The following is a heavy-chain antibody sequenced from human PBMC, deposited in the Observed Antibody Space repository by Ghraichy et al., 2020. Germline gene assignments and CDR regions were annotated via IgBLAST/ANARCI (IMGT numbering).Heavy chain of an antibody. CDR3: ATSGIAVAGRGFDFDY. CDR2: IYYSGST. CDR1: GGSISSYY. D-gene: IGHD6-19*01. V-gene: IGHV4-59*01. Sequence: SETLSLTCTVSGGSISSYYWSWIRQPPGKGLEWIGYIYYSGSTNYNPSLKSRVTISVDTSKNQFSLKLSSVTAADTAVYYCATSGIAVAGRGFDFDYWGQGTLVTVSS. J-gene: IGHJ4*02.